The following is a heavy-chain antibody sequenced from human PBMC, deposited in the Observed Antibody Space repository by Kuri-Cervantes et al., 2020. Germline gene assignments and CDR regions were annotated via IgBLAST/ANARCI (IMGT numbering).Heavy chain of an antibody. V-gene: IGHV4-34*01. D-gene: IGHD2-21*02. Sequence: SETLSLTCAVYDGSFSVYYWNWIRQSPGKGLEWIGEINHSGITNYNPSLKSRVTISVDTSKNQFSLKLSSVTAADTAVYYCARVVTALDYWGQGTLVTVSS. CDR1: DGSFSVYY. CDR3: ARVVTALDY. J-gene: IGHJ4*02. CDR2: INHSGIT.